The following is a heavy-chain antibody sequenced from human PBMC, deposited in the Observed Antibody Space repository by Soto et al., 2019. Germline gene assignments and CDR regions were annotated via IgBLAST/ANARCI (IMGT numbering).Heavy chain of an antibody. CDR1: GFTFSSYG. CDR2: ISYDGSNK. Sequence: QVQLVESGGGVVQPGRSLRLSCAASGFTFSSYGMHWVRQAPGKGLEWVAVISYDGSNKYYADSVKGRFTISRDNSKNTLYLQMNSLRAEDTAVYYCAKDCYSGSYYICGMDVWGQGTTVTVSS. D-gene: IGHD3-10*01. V-gene: IGHV3-30*18. CDR3: AKDCYSGSYYICGMDV. J-gene: IGHJ6*02.